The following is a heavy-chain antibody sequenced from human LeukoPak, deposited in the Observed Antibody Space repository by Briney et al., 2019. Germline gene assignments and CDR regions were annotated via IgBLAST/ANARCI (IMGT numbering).Heavy chain of an antibody. CDR3: ARGGGWFGELLPFDY. CDR2: IYSGGST. CDR1: GFTVSSNY. D-gene: IGHD3-10*01. V-gene: IGHV3-66*01. J-gene: IGHJ4*02. Sequence: PGGSLRLSCAASGFTVSSNYMSWVRQAPGKGLEWVSVIYSGGSTYYADSVKGRFTISRDNSKNTLYLQMNSLRAEDTAVYYCARGGGWFGELLPFDYWGQGTLVTVSS.